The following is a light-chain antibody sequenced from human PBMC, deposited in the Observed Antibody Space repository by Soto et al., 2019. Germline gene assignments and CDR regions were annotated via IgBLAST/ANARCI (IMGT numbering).Light chain of an antibody. J-gene: IGLJ1*01. CDR2: QVT. V-gene: IGLV2-8*01. CDR1: INPVGGDND. Sequence: QFVLPRPPSPSGSPGQSFPISGAGTINPVGGDNDVSWYQQHPGNVPQLMIYQVTKRPSGVPDRFSASKSDTTASLTISGLQAEDEGDYYCMSYAGGNRYVFGTGTKVTVL. CDR3: MSYAGGNRYV.